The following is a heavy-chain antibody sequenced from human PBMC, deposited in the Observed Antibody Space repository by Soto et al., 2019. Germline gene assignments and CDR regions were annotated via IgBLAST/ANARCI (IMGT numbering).Heavy chain of an antibody. CDR1: GGSISSGGYS. D-gene: IGHD6-6*01. CDR2: IYSSGTT. Sequence: SETLSLTCTVSGGSISSGGYSWNWIRQHPGKGLEWIGYIYSSGTTYYNPSLRSRLTISIDTSQNLFSLKLSSVTAADTAVYFCAREEAVRLERRFDSWGQGTLVTVSS. CDR3: AREEAVRLERRFDS. J-gene: IGHJ5*01. V-gene: IGHV4-31*03.